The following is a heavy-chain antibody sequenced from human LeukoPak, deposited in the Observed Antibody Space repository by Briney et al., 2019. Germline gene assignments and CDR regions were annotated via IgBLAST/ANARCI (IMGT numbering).Heavy chain of an antibody. Sequence: GGSLRLSCAASGFTFSSYGMHWVRQAPGKGLEWVAFIRYDGSNKYYADSVKGRFTISRDNSKNTLNLQMNSLRAEDTAVYYCVQWLEYYFDYWGQGTLVTVSS. D-gene: IGHD6-19*01. CDR1: GFTFSSYG. CDR3: VQWLEYYFDY. J-gene: IGHJ4*02. V-gene: IGHV3-30*02. CDR2: IRYDGSNK.